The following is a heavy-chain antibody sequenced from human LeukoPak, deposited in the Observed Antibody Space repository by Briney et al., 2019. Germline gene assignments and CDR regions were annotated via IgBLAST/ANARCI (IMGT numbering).Heavy chain of an antibody. CDR2: ISGSGGST. J-gene: IGHJ4*02. CDR1: GFTFSSYA. D-gene: IGHD5-12*01. Sequence: GGFLRLSCAASGFTFSSYAMSWVRQAPGKGLEWVSAISGSGGSTYYADSVKGRFTISRDNSKNTLYLQMNSLRAEDTAVYYCAKDGHYSGYDSEDYFDYWGQGTLVTVSS. CDR3: AKDGHYSGYDSEDYFDY. V-gene: IGHV3-23*01.